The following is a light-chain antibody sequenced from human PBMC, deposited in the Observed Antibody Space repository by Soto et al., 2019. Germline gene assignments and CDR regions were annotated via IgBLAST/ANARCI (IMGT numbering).Light chain of an antibody. CDR2: DNN. CDR3: QTCDSSLSASV. Sequence: QSVLTQPPSVSAAPGQKVTISCSGSSSNIGNNYVSWYQQFPGTAPKLLIYDNNKRPSGVPDRFSGSKSGTSATLAITGLQTEDEADYYCQTCDSSLSASVFGGGTKLTVL. V-gene: IGLV1-51*01. CDR1: SSNIGNNY. J-gene: IGLJ3*02.